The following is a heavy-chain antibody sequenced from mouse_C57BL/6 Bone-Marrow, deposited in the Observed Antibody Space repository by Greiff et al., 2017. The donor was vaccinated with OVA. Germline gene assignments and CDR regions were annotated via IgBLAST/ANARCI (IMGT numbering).Heavy chain of an antibody. J-gene: IGHJ3*01. V-gene: IGHV1-76*01. CDR1: GYTFTDYY. CDR3: ARGGSRLFAY. Sequence: QVQLQQSGAELVRPGASVKLSCKASGYTFTDYYINWVKQRPGQGLEWIARIYPGSGNTYYNEKFKGKATLTAEKSSSTAYMQLSSLTSEDSAVYFCARGGSRLFAYWGQGTLVTVSA. CDR2: IYPGSGNT. D-gene: IGHD2-4*01.